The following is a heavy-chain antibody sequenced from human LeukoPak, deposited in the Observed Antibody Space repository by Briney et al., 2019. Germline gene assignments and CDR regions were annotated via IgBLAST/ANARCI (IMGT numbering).Heavy chain of an antibody. Sequence: SGGSLRLSCATSGFTVSSNYMTWVRQAPGKGLEWVSAIRGSGDRTHYADSVKGRFTISRDNPKNTLYLQMNSLRAEDTAVYYCAKDSKIVGATFRSYHYMDVWGKGTAVTVSS. CDR2: IRGSGDRT. CDR3: AKDSKIVGATFRSYHYMDV. D-gene: IGHD1-26*01. J-gene: IGHJ6*03. CDR1: GFTVSSNY. V-gene: IGHV3-23*01.